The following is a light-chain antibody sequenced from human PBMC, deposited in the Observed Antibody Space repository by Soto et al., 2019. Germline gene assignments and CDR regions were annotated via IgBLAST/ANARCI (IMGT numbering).Light chain of an antibody. CDR2: GAS. CDR3: QQYGSSLRT. J-gene: IGKJ1*01. Sequence: EIVLTQSPGTLSLSPGERGTLSCRDSRRVSSSFLAWYQQKPGQAPRLLIYGASSRATGIPDRFSGSGSGTDFTLTISTLEPEDFAVYYCQQYGSSLRTFGQGTKVEIK. V-gene: IGKV3-20*01. CDR1: RRVSSSF.